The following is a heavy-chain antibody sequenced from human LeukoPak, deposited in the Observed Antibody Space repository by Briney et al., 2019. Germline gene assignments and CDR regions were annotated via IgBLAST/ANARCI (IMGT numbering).Heavy chain of an antibody. CDR3: ARGLTGSRRYFDS. V-gene: IGHV4-34*01. CDR1: GGTFSGYF. Sequence: SETLSLTCAVYGGTFSGYFWSWIRQPPGKGLEWIGEINHSGSTNYTPSLKSRVTISVDTSNNQFSLKLSSVTAADTAADHCARGLTGSRRYFDSWGRETLGTVSS. CDR2: INHSGST. J-gene: IGHJ4*02. D-gene: IGHD3-10*01.